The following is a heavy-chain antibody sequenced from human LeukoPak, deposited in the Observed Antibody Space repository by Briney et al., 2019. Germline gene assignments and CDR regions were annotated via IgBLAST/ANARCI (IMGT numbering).Heavy chain of an antibody. V-gene: IGHV3-11*01. CDR1: GFTFSDYY. J-gene: IGHJ4*02. CDR3: ARVRSGHAASPGSPVGKLRYFDWYVDY. D-gene: IGHD3-9*01. Sequence: PGGSLRLSCAASGFTFSDYYMSWIRQAPGKGLEWVSYISSSGSTIYYADSVKGRFTISRDNAKNSLYLQMNSLRAEDTAVYYCARVRSGHAASPGSPVGKLRYFDWYVDYWGQGTLVTVSS. CDR2: ISSSGSTI.